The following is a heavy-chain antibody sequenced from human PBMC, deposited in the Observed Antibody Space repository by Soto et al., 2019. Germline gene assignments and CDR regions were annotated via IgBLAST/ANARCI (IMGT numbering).Heavy chain of an antibody. J-gene: IGHJ4*02. Sequence: PSETLSLTCSASGGSVSNKTYYWSWIRQPPGKRLEWIGYVYYSGTTNYNPSLKSRVTISVDLSKNQFSLRLSSVTTADTALYYCARTTAVPNTLRSRYFFDYWGQGTLVTVSS. D-gene: IGHD4-17*01. CDR2: VYYSGTT. CDR1: GGSVSNKTYY. V-gene: IGHV4-61*01. CDR3: ARTTAVPNTLRSRYFFDY.